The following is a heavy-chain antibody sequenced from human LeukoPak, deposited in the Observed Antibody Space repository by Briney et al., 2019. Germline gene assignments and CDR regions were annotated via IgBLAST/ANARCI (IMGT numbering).Heavy chain of an antibody. V-gene: IGHV4-4*02. CDR3: ARRLTYSSSWYAYGFIDY. Sequence: PSETLSLTCAVSGGSISSSNWWSWVRQPPGKGLEWIGEIYHCGSTNYNPSLKSRVTISVDTSKNQFSLKLSSVTAADTAVYYCARRLTYSSSWYAYGFIDYWGQGTLVTVSS. D-gene: IGHD6-13*01. J-gene: IGHJ4*02. CDR1: GGSISSSNW. CDR2: IYHCGST.